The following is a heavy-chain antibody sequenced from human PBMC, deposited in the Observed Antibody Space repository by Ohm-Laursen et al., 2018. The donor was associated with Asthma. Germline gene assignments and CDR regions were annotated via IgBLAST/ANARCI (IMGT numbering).Heavy chain of an antibody. CDR1: GYSFSLYS. D-gene: IGHD1-26*01. V-gene: IGHV3-21*01. CDR3: ARIGPEWELPGREYSLIQ. CDR2: ISTASTFI. J-gene: IGHJ1*01. Sequence: SLRLSCAAPGYSFSLYSIHWVRQAPGKGLEWVASISTASTFIYYGDSVRGRFTTTRDNAKNLVYLQMDSLRVEDTALYYCARIGPEWELPGREYSLIQWSQGTLVTVSS.